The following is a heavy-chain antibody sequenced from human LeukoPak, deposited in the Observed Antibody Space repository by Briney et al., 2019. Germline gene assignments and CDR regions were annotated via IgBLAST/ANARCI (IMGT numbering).Heavy chain of an antibody. J-gene: IGHJ4*02. CDR1: GFTFSSYS. V-gene: IGHV3-21*01. CDR3: ARDSTDFDC. Sequence: PVGSLRLSCAASGFTFSSYSMNWVRQAPGKGLEWVSSISSSSSYIYYADSVKDRFTISRDNAKNSLYLQMNSLRAEDTAVYYCARDSTDFDCWGQGTLVTVSS. CDR2: ISSSSSYI.